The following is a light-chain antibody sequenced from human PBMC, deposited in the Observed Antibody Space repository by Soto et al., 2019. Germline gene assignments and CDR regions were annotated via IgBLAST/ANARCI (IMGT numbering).Light chain of an antibody. Sequence: DVVMTQTPLSLSVAPGHPASISCKSSQSLLHITGETFLFWYLQKPGKSPQXXXYEVSTRVSGVPERFSGSGSGTDFTLEISRVETDDVGIYYCMQSTQLPPTFGQGTRLEIK. J-gene: IGKJ5*01. CDR2: EVS. CDR3: MQSTQLPPT. CDR1: QSLLHITGETF. V-gene: IGKV2D-29*02.